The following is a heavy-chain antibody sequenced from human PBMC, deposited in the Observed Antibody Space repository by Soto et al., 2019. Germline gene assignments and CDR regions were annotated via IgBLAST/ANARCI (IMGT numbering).Heavy chain of an antibody. CDR3: AKGLPCSGGSCYTDAFDI. D-gene: IGHD2-15*01. CDR2: ISYDGSNK. CDR1: GFTFSSYG. V-gene: IGHV3-30*18. J-gene: IGHJ3*02. Sequence: QVQLVESGGGVVQPGRSLRLSCAASGFTFSSYGMHWVRQAPGKGLEWVAVISYDGSNKYYADSVKGRFTIPRDNSKNTLYLQMNSLRAEDTAVYYCAKGLPCSGGSCYTDAFDIWGQGTMVTVSS.